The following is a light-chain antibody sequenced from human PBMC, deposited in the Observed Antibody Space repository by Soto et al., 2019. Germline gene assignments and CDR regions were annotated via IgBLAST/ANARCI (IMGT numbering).Light chain of an antibody. V-gene: IGLV1-40*01. CDR3: QSYDSSLSAL. J-gene: IGLJ3*02. CDR1: SSNIGAGYD. CDR2: GNS. Sequence: QSVLTQPPSVSGAPGQRVTISCTGSSSNIGAGYDVHWYQQRPGTAPKLLIYGNSNRPSGVPDRFSGSTSGTSASLAITGLQAEDEADYYCQSYDSSLSALFGGGTKLTVL.